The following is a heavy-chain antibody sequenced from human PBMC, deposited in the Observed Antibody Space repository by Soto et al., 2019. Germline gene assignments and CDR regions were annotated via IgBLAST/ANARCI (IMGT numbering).Heavy chain of an antibody. CDR1: GYTFTGYY. V-gene: IGHV1-2*04. CDR3: AGNGGNCSGGSCYERYMDV. CDR2: INPNSGGT. D-gene: IGHD2-15*01. Sequence: GASVKVSCKASGYTFTGYYMHWVRQAPGQGLEWMGWINPNSGGTNYAQKFQGWVTMTRDTSISTAYMELSRLRSDDTAVYYCAGNGGNCSGGSCYERYMDVWGKGTTVTVSS. J-gene: IGHJ6*03.